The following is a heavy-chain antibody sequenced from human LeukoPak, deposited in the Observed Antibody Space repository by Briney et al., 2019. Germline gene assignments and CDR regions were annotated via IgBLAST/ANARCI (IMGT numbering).Heavy chain of an antibody. D-gene: IGHD3-16*01. V-gene: IGHV4-4*08. Sequence: KPSETLSHTCTVSGGSISSYYWSWIRQPPGKGLEWIGYIHTSGSTNYNPSLKSRVTISVDTSKNQFSLKLSSVTAADTAVYYCARRRLLGVSGGCCWFDPWGQGTLVTVSS. J-gene: IGHJ5*02. CDR1: GGSISSYY. CDR3: ARRRLLGVSGGCCWFDP. CDR2: IHTSGST.